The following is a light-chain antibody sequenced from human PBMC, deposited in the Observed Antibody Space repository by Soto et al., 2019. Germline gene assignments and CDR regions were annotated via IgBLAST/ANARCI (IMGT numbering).Light chain of an antibody. CDR1: HSISTW. Sequence: DIQMTQSPSILSASVVDRVTITCRASHSISTWLAWFQQIPGKAPNLLIYKASNLQSGVPSRFSGSGSGTDFTLTITSLQPDDFATYYCQQYHSYPWTFGQGTRVDVK. CDR3: QQYHSYPWT. CDR2: KAS. J-gene: IGKJ1*01. V-gene: IGKV1-5*03.